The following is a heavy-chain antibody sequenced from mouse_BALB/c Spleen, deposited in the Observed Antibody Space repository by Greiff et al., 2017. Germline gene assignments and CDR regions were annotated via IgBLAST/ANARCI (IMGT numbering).Heavy chain of an antibody. V-gene: IGHV5-4*02. CDR2: ISDGGSYT. D-gene: IGHD2-3*01. CDR1: GFTFSDYY. CDR3: ARDVDGYSY. J-gene: IGHJ3*01. Sequence: EVKVVESGGGLVKPGGSLKLSCAASGFTFSDYYMYWVRQTPEKRLEWVATISDGGSYTYYPDSVKGRFTISRDNAKNNLYLQMSSLKSEDTAMYYCARDVDGYSYWGQGTLVTVSA.